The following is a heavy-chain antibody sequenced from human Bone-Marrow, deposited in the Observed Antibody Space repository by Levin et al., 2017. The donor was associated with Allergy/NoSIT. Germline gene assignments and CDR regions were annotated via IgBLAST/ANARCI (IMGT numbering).Heavy chain of an antibody. CDR1: GYSFSDYY. J-gene: IGHJ4*02. CDR3: ARVPADTSSYPSLPDF. D-gene: IGHD3-22*01. CDR2: INPSGGGT. Sequence: ASVKVSCKTSGYSFSDYYIHWVRQAPGQGLEWMGTINPSGGGTSSAQKFKGRISITKDTSTSTVYMELSSLRSDDTAVYFCARVPADTSSYPSLPDFWGQGTLVTVSS. V-gene: IGHV1-46*01.